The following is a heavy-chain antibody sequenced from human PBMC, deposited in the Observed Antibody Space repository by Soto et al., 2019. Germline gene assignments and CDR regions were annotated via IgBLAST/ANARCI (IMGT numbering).Heavy chain of an antibody. J-gene: IGHJ6*04. V-gene: IGHV3-73*01. Sequence: GGSLRLSCAASGFTFSGSAMHWVRQASGKGLEWVGRIRSKANSYATAYAASVKGRFTISRDNAKNSVFLQMNSLRVEDTAVYYCARDFSKGRHDIWGKGTTVTVSS. CDR3: ARDFSKGRHDI. CDR1: GFTFSGSA. CDR2: IRSKANSYAT.